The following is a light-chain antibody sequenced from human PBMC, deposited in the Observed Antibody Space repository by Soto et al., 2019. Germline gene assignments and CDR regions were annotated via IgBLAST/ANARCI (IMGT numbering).Light chain of an antibody. V-gene: IGKV1-5*03. Sequence: DIQMTQSPSTLSASVGDRVTITCRASQSISSWLAWYQQKPGKAPKLLIYKASSLESGVPSRFSGSGSATEFTLTISSLQPDDFATYYCQQYNSYNTFGQGTKLEIK. J-gene: IGKJ2*01. CDR3: QQYNSYNT. CDR1: QSISSW. CDR2: KAS.